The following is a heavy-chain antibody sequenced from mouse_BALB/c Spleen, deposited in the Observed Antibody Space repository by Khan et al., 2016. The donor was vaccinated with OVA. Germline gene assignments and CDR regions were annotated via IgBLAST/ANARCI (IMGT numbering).Heavy chain of an antibody. Sequence: QVQLKESGAELAKPGASVKMSCKASGYTFTTYWMHWVKQRPGQGLEWIGYIDPGTGYTEYNQIFKDKATLTTDKSSSTAYIQLSSLTSEDSAVYYSERRGLFGIFVYWGQGSLVTVSA. J-gene: IGHJ3*01. D-gene: IGHD1-1*02. V-gene: IGHV1-7*01. CDR1: GYTFTTYW. CDR2: IDPGTGYT. CDR3: ERRGLFGIFVY.